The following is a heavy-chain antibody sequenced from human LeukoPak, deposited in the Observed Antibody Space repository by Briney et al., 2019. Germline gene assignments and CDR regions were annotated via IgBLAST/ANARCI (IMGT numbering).Heavy chain of an antibody. D-gene: IGHD2-2*01. CDR3: TTLNGDIVVVPAAIHYYYYYMDV. Sequence: PGGSLRLSCAASGFTFSNAWMSWVRQAPGKGLEWVGRLKSKTDGGTTDYAAPVKGRFTISRDDSKNTLYLQMNSLKTEDTAVYYCTTLNGDIVVVPAAIHYYYYYMDVWGKGTTVTVSS. CDR2: LKSKTDGGTT. CDR1: GFTFSNAW. J-gene: IGHJ6*03. V-gene: IGHV3-15*01.